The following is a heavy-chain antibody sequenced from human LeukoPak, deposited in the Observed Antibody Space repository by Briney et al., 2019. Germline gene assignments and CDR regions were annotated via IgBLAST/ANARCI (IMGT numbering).Heavy chain of an antibody. V-gene: IGHV4-59*01. CDR1: GGSISSYY. CDR2: IYYSGTT. CDR3: AKIDRGYSSGWSGFDP. J-gene: IGHJ5*02. Sequence: QASETLSLTCTVSGGSISSYYWSWIRQPPGKGLEWIGYIYYSGTTNYNPSLKSRVTISVDTSKNQSSLKLSSVTAADTAVYYCAKIDRGYSSGWSGFDPWGQGTPVTVSS. D-gene: IGHD6-19*01.